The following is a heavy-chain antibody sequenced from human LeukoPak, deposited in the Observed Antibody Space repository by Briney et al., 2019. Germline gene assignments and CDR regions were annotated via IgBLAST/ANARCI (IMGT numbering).Heavy chain of an antibody. D-gene: IGHD5-18*01. V-gene: IGHV3-49*04. CDR1: GFTFGDYA. CDR2: IRSISYGGTR. CDR3: TRKYSDPFDY. J-gene: IGHJ4*02. Sequence: GGSLRLSCTASGFTFGDYAMSWVRQAPGKGLEWVGFIRSISYGGTREYAASVKGRFTISRVYPKGIAYLQMNSLKTEDTAVHYCTRKYSDPFDYWGQGTLVTVSS.